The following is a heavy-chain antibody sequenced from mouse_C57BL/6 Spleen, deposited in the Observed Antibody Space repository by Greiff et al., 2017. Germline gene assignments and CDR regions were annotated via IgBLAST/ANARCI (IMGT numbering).Heavy chain of an antibody. Sequence: QVQLQQPGAELVRPGSSVKLSCKASGYTFTSYWMHWVKQRPIQGLEWIGNIDPSDSETHYNQKFKDKATLTVDKSSSTAYMQLSSLTSEDSAVYDCARAYDGYYGGAMDYWGQGTSVTVSS. CDR2: IDPSDSET. J-gene: IGHJ4*01. CDR3: ARAYDGYYGGAMDY. V-gene: IGHV1-52*01. D-gene: IGHD2-3*01. CDR1: GYTFTSYW.